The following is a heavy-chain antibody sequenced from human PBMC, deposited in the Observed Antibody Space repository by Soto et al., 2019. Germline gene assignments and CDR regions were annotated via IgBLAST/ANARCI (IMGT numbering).Heavy chain of an antibody. CDR1: GFTFSGSA. D-gene: IGHD3-3*01. CDR2: IRSKPNNYAT. V-gene: IGHV3-73*01. Sequence: EVQLVESGGGLVQPGGSRKLSCAASGFTFSGSAMHWVRQASGKGLEWVGRIRSKPNNYATAYRASVKGRFTISRDDSKNTAYLQMNSLNTEDTAVYYCSRQASDFWSGKPQYYMDVWGKGTTVTVSS. CDR3: SRQASDFWSGKPQYYMDV. J-gene: IGHJ6*03.